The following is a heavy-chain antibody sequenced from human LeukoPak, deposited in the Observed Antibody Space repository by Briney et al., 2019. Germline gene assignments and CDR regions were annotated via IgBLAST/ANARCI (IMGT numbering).Heavy chain of an antibody. CDR1: GYTFNNYG. CDR2: INIYNGNA. V-gene: IGHV1-18*01. J-gene: IGHJ5*02. CDR3: ARRAGYSSGLDL. D-gene: IGHD6-19*01. Sequence: ASVKVSCKVSGYTFNNYGITWVRQAPGQGLEWMGWINIYNGNADYAQKFQGRVTMTTETSTSTAYMELRSLRSDGTAVYYCARRAGYSSGLDLWGQGALVTVSS.